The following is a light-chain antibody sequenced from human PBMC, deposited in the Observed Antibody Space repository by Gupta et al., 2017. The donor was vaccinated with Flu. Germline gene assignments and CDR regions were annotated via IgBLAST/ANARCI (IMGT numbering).Light chain of an antibody. CDR1: QSISSY. CDR3: QQNYSTPLT. CDR2: AAS. J-gene: IGKJ4*01. V-gene: IGKV1-39*01. Sequence: PYSLAASVGDRVTITCQASQSISSYLNWYQQKPGKAPKLLIYAASSLQSGVPARFSGSGSGTDFTLTISSLQPEDFATYYCQQNYSTPLTFGGGTKVEIK.